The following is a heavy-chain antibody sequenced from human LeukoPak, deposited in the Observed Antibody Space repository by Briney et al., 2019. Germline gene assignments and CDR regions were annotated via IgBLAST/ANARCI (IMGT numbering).Heavy chain of an antibody. CDR1: GDSINTNTYY. J-gene: IGHJ3*01. Sequence: PSETLSLTCTVSGDSINTNTYYWGWIRQPPGMGLEWIASIFYSGGTYYNPSLKSRVTISVDTSKNQFSLKLTSLTAADTAIYYCARIHYDAFDVWGQGTMVTVSS. CDR3: ARIHYDAFDV. V-gene: IGHV4-39*07. CDR2: IFYSGGT.